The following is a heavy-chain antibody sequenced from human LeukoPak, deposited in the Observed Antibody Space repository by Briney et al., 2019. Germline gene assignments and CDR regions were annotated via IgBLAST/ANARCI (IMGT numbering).Heavy chain of an antibody. Sequence: AESLMISCQSAAYNFTNYWIGWVRPMPRKGVEWVGIIYSGDSDTTYSPSFEGHVTISVDTSLSAAYLQWTSLNAADTAIYYCARLLAYGDFGIDHWGQGNLVSVSS. CDR2: IYSGDSDT. CDR1: AYNFTNYW. V-gene: IGHV5-51*01. J-gene: IGHJ4*02. D-gene: IGHD4-17*01. CDR3: ARLLAYGDFGIDH.